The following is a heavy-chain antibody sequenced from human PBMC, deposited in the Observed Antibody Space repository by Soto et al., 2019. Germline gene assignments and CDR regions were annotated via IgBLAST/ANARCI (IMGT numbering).Heavy chain of an antibody. J-gene: IGHJ6*04. V-gene: IGHV3-23*01. CDR2: ISNDGNTI. D-gene: IGHD2-21*02. CDR1: GFTFSSSS. Sequence: GGSLRLSCAASGFTFSSSSMSWVRQAPGKGLEWISVISNDGNTIYYADSVKGRFTISRDNSKNTLSLQMNSLRTEDTAVYFCAKCGGACYKSPMDVWGKGTTVTVSS. CDR3: AKCGGACYKSPMDV.